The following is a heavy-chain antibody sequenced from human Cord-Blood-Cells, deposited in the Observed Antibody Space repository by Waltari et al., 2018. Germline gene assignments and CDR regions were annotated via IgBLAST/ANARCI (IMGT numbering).Heavy chain of an antibody. CDR2: IYSGVIT. J-gene: IGHJ6*03. CDR1: GFTVSSNY. V-gene: IGHV3-53*01. D-gene: IGHD3-22*01. CDR3: ARGYYDSSGYYYYYYYYMDV. Sequence: EVQLVESGGGLIQPGGSLRLSCAASGFTVSSNYMSWVRQASGKGLGWVSVIYSGVITYYADAVKGRFTISRDNSKNTLYLQMNSLRAEDTAVYYCARGYYDSSGYYYYYYYYMDVWGKGTTVTVSS.